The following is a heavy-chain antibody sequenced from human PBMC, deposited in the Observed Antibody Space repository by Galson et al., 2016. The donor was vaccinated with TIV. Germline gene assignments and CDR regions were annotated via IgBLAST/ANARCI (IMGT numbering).Heavy chain of an antibody. V-gene: IGHV1-69*01. CDR2: ILPIFGAA. D-gene: IGHD6-19*01. Sequence: SCKASGGTFNIYAISWVRQAPGQGLEWMGGILPIFGAATYAQKFQGRVTITADESTNTAYMELSSLKSGDTAMYYCARPSSSCRGCSYYYYMDVWGKGTTVTVSS. J-gene: IGHJ6*03. CDR1: GGTFNIYA. CDR3: ARPSSSCRGCSYYYYMDV.